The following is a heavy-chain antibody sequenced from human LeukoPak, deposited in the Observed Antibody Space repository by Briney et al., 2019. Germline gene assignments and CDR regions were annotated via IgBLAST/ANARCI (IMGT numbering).Heavy chain of an antibody. CDR3: AKGGQLPLRGYYFYYGMDV. V-gene: IGHV3-9*01. D-gene: IGHD6-6*01. CDR1: GFTFDDYV. Sequence: GGSLRLSCAAPGFTFDDYVMHWVRPAPGKGLEWVSGISWNSGSIGYADSVKGRFTLSRDNAKNSLYLQMNSLRAEDTALYYCAKGGQLPLRGYYFYYGMDVWGQGTTVTVSS. J-gene: IGHJ6*02. CDR2: ISWNSGSI.